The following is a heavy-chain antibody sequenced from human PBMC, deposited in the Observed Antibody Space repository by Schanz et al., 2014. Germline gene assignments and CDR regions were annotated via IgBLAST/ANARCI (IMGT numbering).Heavy chain of an antibody. CDR1: GFTFTPYD. CDR2: IVPASDP. CDR3: ARGRRGDCRRTSCTYYFDY. D-gene: IGHD2-2*01. Sequence: EVKMVEAGGGLVQPGGSLRLSCAASGFTFTPYDMHCFLPSLFPGLEWVSVIVPASDPYYAGSVKGRFTISRENGKNSLYLQMNSLRAGDTAVYYCARGRRGDCRRTSCTYYFDYWGQGTLVTVSS. J-gene: IGHJ4*02. V-gene: IGHV3-13*05.